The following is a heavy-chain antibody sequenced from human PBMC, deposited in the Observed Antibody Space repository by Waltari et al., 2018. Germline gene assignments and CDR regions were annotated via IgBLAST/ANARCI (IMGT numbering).Heavy chain of an antibody. Sequence: QVQLQESGPGLVKPSETLSLTCAVSGYSISSGYYWGWIRQPPGKGLEWIGSIYHSGSTYYNPSLKSRVTISVDTSKNQFSLKLSSVTAADTAVYYCARDRTYYYGSGSPDAFDIWGQGTMVTVSS. V-gene: IGHV4-38-2*02. J-gene: IGHJ3*02. CDR2: IYHSGST. CDR3: ARDRTYYYGSGSPDAFDI. D-gene: IGHD3-10*01. CDR1: GYSISSGYY.